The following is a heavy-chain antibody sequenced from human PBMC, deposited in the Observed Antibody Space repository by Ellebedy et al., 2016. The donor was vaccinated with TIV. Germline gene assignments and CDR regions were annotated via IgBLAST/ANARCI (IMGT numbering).Heavy chain of an antibody. J-gene: IGHJ4*02. CDR1: GFTFSDYY. CDR3: ARERAYYFDY. V-gene: IGHV3-11*01. CDR2: ISSSGSTI. Sequence: PGGSLRLSCAAYGFTFSDYYMSWVRRAPGMGLEWVSYISSSGSTIYYADSVKGRFTISRDNAKNSLYLQMNSLRAEDQAVYYCARERAYYFDYWGLGALVTVSS.